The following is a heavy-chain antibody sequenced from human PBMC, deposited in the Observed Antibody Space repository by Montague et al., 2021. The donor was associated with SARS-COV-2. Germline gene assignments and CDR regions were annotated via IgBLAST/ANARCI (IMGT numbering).Heavy chain of an antibody. J-gene: IGHJ4*02. D-gene: IGHD1-20*01. V-gene: IGHV4-39*01. CDR1: GGSISSSSYY. CDR3: ARPASITGTTSHSYVD. CDR2: IYYSGST. Sequence: SETLSLTCTVSGGSISSSSYYWGWVRQPPGKGLEWIGSIYYSGSTYYNPSLRSRVTMPVDTSKNQFSLKLSSVTAADTAVFYCARPASITGTTSHSYVDWGQGTLVTVSA.